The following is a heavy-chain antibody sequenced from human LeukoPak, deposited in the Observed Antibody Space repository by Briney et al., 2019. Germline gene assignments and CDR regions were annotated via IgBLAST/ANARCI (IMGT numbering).Heavy chain of an antibody. V-gene: IGHV4-34*01. Sequence: SETLSLTCAVYGGSFSGYYWSWIRQPPGKGLEGIGEINHSGSTNYNPSLMSRVTISVDTSKNQFSLKLSSVTAADTAVYYCARDLFDWGYYYMDVWGKGTTVTVSS. CDR3: ARDLFDWGYYYMDV. J-gene: IGHJ6*03. D-gene: IGHD3-9*01. CDR2: INHSGST. CDR1: GGSFSGYY.